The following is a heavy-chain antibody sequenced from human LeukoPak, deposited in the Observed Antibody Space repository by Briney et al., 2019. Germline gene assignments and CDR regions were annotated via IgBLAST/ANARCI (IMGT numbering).Heavy chain of an antibody. CDR2: INSPGTTT. J-gene: IGHJ6*03. CDR1: GFTFSDYY. D-gene: IGHD1-26*01. V-gene: IGHV3-11*04. Sequence: GGSLRLSCAASGFTFSDYYMSWIRQAPGKGLEWVSHINSPGTTTLYADSVKGRFTISRDNAKNSLHLQMNTLRADDTAVYYCATGKVGPYYYYMDVWGKGTTVTVSS. CDR3: ATGKVGPYYYYMDV.